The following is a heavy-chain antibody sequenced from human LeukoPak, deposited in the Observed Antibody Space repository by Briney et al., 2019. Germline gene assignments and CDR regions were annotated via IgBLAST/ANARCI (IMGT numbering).Heavy chain of an antibody. D-gene: IGHD1-1*01. V-gene: IGHV4-59*08. CDR3: ARCSRGTSVGMDV. CDR2: IYYSGNT. J-gene: IGHJ6*02. Sequence: PSETLSLTCSVSGGSISNYYWTSIRQPPGKGLEWIGYIYYSGNTNYNPSLKSRVTISLDTSKNQFSLKLTSVTAADTAVYYCARCSRGTSVGMDVWGQGTTVTVSS. CDR1: GGSISNYY.